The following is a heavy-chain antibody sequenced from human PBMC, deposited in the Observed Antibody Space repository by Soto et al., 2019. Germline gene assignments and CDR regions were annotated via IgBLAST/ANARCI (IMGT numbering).Heavy chain of an antibody. Sequence: SETLSLTCTVSGGSISSGGYYWSWIRQHPGKGLEWIGYIYYSGSTYYNPSLKSRVTISVDTSKNQFSLKLSSVTAADTAVYYWARNGGSSHPTHWGQGTLVPVSS. CDR2: IYYSGST. D-gene: IGHD6-13*01. CDR1: GGSISSGGYY. J-gene: IGHJ4*02. CDR3: ARNGGSSHPTH. V-gene: IGHV4-31*03.